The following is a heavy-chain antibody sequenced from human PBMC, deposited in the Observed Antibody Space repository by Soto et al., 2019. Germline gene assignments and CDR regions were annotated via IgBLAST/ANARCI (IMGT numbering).Heavy chain of an antibody. D-gene: IGHD4-17*01. J-gene: IGHJ4*02. CDR1: GYTFTNYG. CDR2: ISGYNGNT. Sequence: QGHLVQSGAEVKKPGASLTVSCKASGYTFTNYGISWVRQAPGQGLEWMGWISGYNGNTKYAPKFQGRVTLTSETSTSTSYIQLRSLRSDDTAVYYCARDVGVNDNGDSVDYWGQGNLVTVSS. CDR3: ARDVGVNDNGDSVDY. V-gene: IGHV1-18*01.